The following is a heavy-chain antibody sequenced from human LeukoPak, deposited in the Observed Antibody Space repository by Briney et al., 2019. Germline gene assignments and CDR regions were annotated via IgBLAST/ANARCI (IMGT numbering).Heavy chain of an antibody. J-gene: IGHJ5*02. V-gene: IGHV1-69*05. CDR2: IIPIFGTA. CDR1: GGTFSSYA. CDR3: ARGPRIQLYPNWFDP. Sequence: ASVKVSCKASGGTFSSYAISWVRQAPGQGLEWMGGIIPIFGTANYAQKFQGRVTITTDESTSTAYMELSSLRSEDTAVYYCARGPRIQLYPNWFDPWGQGTLVTVSS. D-gene: IGHD5-18*01.